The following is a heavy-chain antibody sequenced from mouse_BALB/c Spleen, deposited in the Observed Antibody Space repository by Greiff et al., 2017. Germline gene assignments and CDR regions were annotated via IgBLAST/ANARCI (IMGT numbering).Heavy chain of an antibody. CDR1: GFNIKDTY. CDR2: IDPANGNT. Sequence: EVQLQQSGAELVKPGASVKLSCTASGFNIKDTYMHWVKQRPEQGLEWIGRIDPANGNTKYDPKFQGTATITADTSSNTAYLQLSSLTSEDTAVYYCACYGNEYDIDYWGQGTTLTVSS. J-gene: IGHJ2*01. D-gene: IGHD2-1*01. CDR3: ACYGNEYDIDY. V-gene: IGHV14-3*02.